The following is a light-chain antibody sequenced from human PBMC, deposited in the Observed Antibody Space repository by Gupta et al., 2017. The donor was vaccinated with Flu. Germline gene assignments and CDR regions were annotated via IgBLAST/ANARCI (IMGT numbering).Light chain of an antibody. CDR2: STD. V-gene: IGLV1-44*01. CDR1: NSNIGFNA. J-gene: IGLJ3*02. Sequence: QSVLTQPPSASAAPGQRVTISCSGANSNIGFNAVNWYQHFPGAAPKLLIYSTDQRPSGVPARFSGSKSDTSASLVISGLQSEDEAIYCCASWDDSLNGHWVFGGGTKLTVL. CDR3: ASWDDSLNGHWV.